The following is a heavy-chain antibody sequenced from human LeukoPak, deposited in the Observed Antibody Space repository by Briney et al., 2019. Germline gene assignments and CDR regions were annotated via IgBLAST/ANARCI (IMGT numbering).Heavy chain of an antibody. D-gene: IGHD3-10*01. V-gene: IGHV4-4*02. Sequence: SETLSLTCAVSGGSISSSNWWSWVRQPPGKGLEWIGYIYYSGSTNYNPSLKSRVTISVDTSKNQFSLKLSSVTAADTAVYYCAGGLWFGELSSWFDPWGQGTLVTVSS. CDR2: IYYSGST. J-gene: IGHJ5*02. CDR3: AGGLWFGELSSWFDP. CDR1: GGSISSSNW.